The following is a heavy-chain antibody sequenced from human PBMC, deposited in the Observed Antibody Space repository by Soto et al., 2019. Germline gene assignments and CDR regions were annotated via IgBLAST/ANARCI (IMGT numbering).Heavy chain of an antibody. Sequence: QVQLVQSGAEVKKPGSSVKISCKASGGTFRTNAFSWVRQAPGQGLEWMGGIIPIFPTPDYPQKFQGRVTITADDSPTTTYMELSSLRSEDTATYYCAKDKDRQQLGGNYYYIMDVWGQGTTVTVSS. CDR3: AKDKDRQQLGGNYYYIMDV. CDR2: IIPIFPTP. J-gene: IGHJ6*02. V-gene: IGHV1-69*12. CDR1: GGTFRTNA. D-gene: IGHD3-10*01.